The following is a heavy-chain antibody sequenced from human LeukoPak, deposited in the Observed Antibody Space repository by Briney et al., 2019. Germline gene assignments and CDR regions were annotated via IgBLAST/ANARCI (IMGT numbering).Heavy chain of an antibody. J-gene: IGHJ3*02. Sequence: GGSLRLPCAASGFTFSSYWMHWVRQAPGKGLVWVSRINSDGSSTSYADSVKGRFTISRDNAKNTLYLQMNSLRAEDTAVYYCARDPDIAVVPAGAGVGFDIWGQGTMVTVSS. V-gene: IGHV3-74*01. CDR2: INSDGSST. CDR1: GFTFSSYW. D-gene: IGHD2-2*01. CDR3: ARDPDIAVVPAGAGVGFDI.